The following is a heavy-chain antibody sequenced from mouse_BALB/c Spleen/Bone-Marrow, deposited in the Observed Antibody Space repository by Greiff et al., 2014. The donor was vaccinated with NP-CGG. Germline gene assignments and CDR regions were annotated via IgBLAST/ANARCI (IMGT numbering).Heavy chain of an antibody. Sequence: EVKLQESGAELVKPGASVKLPCTASGFNIKDTYMHWVKQRPEQGLEWIGRIDPANGNTKYDPKFQGKATIAADTSSNTAYLQLSSLTSEDTAVYYCASYRYAWYFDVWGAGTTVTVSS. J-gene: IGHJ1*01. CDR2: IDPANGNT. CDR3: ASYRYAWYFDV. V-gene: IGHV14-3*02. CDR1: GFNIKDTY. D-gene: IGHD2-14*01.